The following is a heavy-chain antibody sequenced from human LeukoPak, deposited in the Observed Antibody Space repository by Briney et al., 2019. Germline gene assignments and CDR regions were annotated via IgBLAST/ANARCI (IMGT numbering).Heavy chain of an antibody. D-gene: IGHD4-17*01. J-gene: IGHJ6*02. CDR1: GYNFTNYW. V-gene: IGHV5-51*01. CDR2: IYPGDSDT. CDR3: ARQKYGDYDYYYYGMDV. Sequence: GESLKISCKGSGYNFTNYWIGWVRQMPGKGLEWMGIIYPGDSDTRYSPSFQGQVTISADKSISTAYLQWSSLKASDTAMYYCARQKYGDYDYYYYGMDVWGQGTTVTVSS.